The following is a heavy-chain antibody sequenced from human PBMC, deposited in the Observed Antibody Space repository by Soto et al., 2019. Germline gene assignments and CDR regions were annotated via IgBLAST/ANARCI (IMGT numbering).Heavy chain of an antibody. CDR3: AQSGYSYGLNYYYGMDV. J-gene: IGHJ6*02. CDR2: IYYSGST. CDR1: GGSISSYY. Sequence: SETLSLTCTVSGGSISSYYWSWIRQPPGKGLEWIGYIYYSGSTNYNPSLKSRVTISVDTSKNQFSLKLSSVTAADTAVYYCAQSGYSYGLNYYYGMDVWGQGTTVTVS. V-gene: IGHV4-59*01. D-gene: IGHD5-18*01.